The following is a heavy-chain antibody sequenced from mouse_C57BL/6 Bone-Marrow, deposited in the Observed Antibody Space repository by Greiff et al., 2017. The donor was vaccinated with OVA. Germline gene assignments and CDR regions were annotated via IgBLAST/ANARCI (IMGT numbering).Heavy chain of an antibody. Sequence: DAGGGLVQPKGSLKLSCAASGFSFNTYAMNWVRQAPGKGLEWVARIRSKSNNYATYYADSVKDRFTISRDDSESMLYLQMNNLKTEDTAMYYCVRHVGFAYWGQGTLVTVSA. V-gene: IGHV10-1*01. CDR2: IRSKSNNYAT. CDR3: VRHVGFAY. CDR1: GFSFNTYA. J-gene: IGHJ3*01.